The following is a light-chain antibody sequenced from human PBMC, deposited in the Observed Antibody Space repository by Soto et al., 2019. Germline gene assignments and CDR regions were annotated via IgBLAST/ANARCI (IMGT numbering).Light chain of an antibody. CDR2: EVS. Sequence: DIQMTQSPSSLSASVGDRVTITCRASQSINTFLPWYQQKAGKAPELLIHEVSTLESGVPSRFSGSGSGTDITLTISSLKPEYFATSYYCQQTYGDPWTFGQGTKVEIK. CDR3: QQTYGDPWT. CDR1: QSINTF. J-gene: IGKJ1*01. V-gene: IGKV1-39*01.